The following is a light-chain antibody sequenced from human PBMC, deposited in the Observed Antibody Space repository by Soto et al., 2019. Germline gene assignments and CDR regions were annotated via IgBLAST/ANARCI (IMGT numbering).Light chain of an antibody. J-gene: IGKJ5*01. CDR3: QQYYNWPLT. CDR1: QSVGRN. V-gene: IGKV3-15*01. Sequence: EIVMTQSPATLSVSPGERATLSCRASQSVGRNLAWYQQKPGQAPRLLIYGASTRATGIPARFSGSGSGTEFTLTISGLQSEDFAVYDCQQYYNWPLTFGQGTRLEIK. CDR2: GAS.